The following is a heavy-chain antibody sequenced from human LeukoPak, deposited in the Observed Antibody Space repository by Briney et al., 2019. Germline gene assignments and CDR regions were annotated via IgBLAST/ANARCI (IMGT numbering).Heavy chain of an antibody. V-gene: IGHV3-23*01. CDR1: GFTFSSYA. J-gene: IGHJ4*02. Sequence: GGSLILSCAASGFTFSSYAMSWVRQAPGKGLEWVSAISGSGGSTYYADSVKGRFTISRDNSKNTLYLQMNSLRAEDTAVYYCAADPIAAAGTGGILFDYWGQGTLVTVSS. CDR2: ISGSGGST. CDR3: AADPIAAAGTGGILFDY. D-gene: IGHD6-13*01.